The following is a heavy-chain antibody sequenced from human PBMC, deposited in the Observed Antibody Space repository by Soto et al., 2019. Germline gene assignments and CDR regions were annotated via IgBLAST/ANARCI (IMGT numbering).Heavy chain of an antibody. Sequence: SEPLSLTCTVSGASISSWYWSWIRQPPGKGLEWIGYIYYSGSTNYNPSLKSRVTISVDTSKNQFSLKLSSVTAADTAVYYCARRYGSSFDYWGQGTLVS. CDR3: ARRYGSSFDY. CDR2: IYYSGST. CDR1: GASISSWY. D-gene: IGHD5-12*01. J-gene: IGHJ4*02. V-gene: IGHV4-59*08.